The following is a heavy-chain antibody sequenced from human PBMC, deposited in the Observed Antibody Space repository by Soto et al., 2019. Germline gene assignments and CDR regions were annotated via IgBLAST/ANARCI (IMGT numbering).Heavy chain of an antibody. Sequence: KTSETLSLTCTVSGGSISSYYWSWIRQPAGKGLEWIGRIYTSRSTNYNPSLKSRVTMSVDTSKNQFSLKLSSVTAADTAVYYCARGIPGIAVAGHNWFDPWGQGTLVTVSS. CDR1: GGSISSYY. V-gene: IGHV4-4*07. CDR3: ARGIPGIAVAGHNWFDP. CDR2: IYTSRST. D-gene: IGHD6-19*01. J-gene: IGHJ5*02.